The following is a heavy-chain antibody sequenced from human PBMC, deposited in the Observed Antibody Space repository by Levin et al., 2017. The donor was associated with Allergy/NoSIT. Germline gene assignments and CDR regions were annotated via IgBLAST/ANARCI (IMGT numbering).Heavy chain of an antibody. Sequence: ASVKVSCKASGYTFTSYAITWVRQAPGQGLEWMGWISPYNGNTNYAQKLQGRVTMTTDTSTSTAYMELRSLRSDDTAVYYCARVTYYDTSGYYTYWGQGTLVTVSS. CDR1: GYTFTSYA. V-gene: IGHV1-18*01. D-gene: IGHD3-22*01. CDR3: ARVTYYDTSGYYTY. CDR2: ISPYNGNT. J-gene: IGHJ4*02.